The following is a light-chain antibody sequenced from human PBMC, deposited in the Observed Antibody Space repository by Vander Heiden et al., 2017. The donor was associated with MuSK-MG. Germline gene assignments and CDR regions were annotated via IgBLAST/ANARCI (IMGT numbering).Light chain of an antibody. V-gene: IGKV1-9*01. CDR2: AAS. Sequence: DIQLTQSPSFLSASVGDTVTITCRASQGISSSLAWYQQKPGKAPQLLIYAASTLQSGVPSRFSGSGSGTEFTLTISSLQPEDFATYYCQQLNSFPLTIGQGTKLEIK. CDR1: QGISSS. CDR3: QQLNSFPLT. J-gene: IGKJ2*01.